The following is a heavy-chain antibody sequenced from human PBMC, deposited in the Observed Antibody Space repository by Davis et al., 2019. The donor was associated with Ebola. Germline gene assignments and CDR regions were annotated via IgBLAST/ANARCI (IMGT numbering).Heavy chain of an antibody. Sequence: AAVQVSCQPSPCTFNTYHIDSLRQAAGHRPEWRGWINTDTANPTYAPCFAGRFSFSLDTSIDTAYLEIVSLSTAVTATYFCARAPLTGTREAMGFWGQGTLVTASS. CDR3: ARAPLTGTREAMGF. V-gene: IGHV7-4-1*01. CDR1: PCTFNTYH. J-gene: IGHJ4*02. D-gene: IGHD1-1*01. CDR2: INTDTANP.